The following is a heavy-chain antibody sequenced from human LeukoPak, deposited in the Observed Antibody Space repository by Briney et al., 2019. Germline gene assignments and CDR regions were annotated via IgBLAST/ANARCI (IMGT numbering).Heavy chain of an antibody. CDR2: ISSSSSTI. J-gene: IGHJ4*02. V-gene: IGHV3-48*02. CDR1: GFTFSSYS. CDR3: ARDTPWTYSGSYNDY. D-gene: IGHD1-26*01. Sequence: GGSLRLSCAASGFTFSSYSMNWVRQAPGKGLEWVSYISSSSSTIYYADSVKGRFTISRDNAKNSLYLQMDSLRDEDTAVYYCARDTPWTYSGSYNDYWGQGTLVTVSS.